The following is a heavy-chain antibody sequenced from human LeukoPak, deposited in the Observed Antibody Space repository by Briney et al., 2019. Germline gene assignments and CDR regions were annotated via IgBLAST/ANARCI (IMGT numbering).Heavy chain of an antibody. CDR2: LNSNSYHI. V-gene: IGHV3-11*06. J-gene: IGHJ4*02. CDR1: GFTFSDYY. Sequence: GGSLKLSCAASGFTFSDYYMSWIRQAPGKGLEWVSSLNSNSYHIYYADSVQGRSTISRDNAKNSLCLQLNSLRAEDTAVYYCARDGPLDYWGQGTLVTVSS. CDR3: ARDGPLDY.